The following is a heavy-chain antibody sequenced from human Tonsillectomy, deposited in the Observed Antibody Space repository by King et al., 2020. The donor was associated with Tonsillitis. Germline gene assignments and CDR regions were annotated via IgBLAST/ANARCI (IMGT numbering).Heavy chain of an antibody. CDR2: IYSGGSST. CDR3: AKALLFTMHQGIIKESCTTNAMDV. J-gene: IGHJ6*02. D-gene: IGHD3-10*01. CDR1: GFTFSSYA. V-gene: IGHV3-23*03. Sequence: VQLVESGGGLVQPGGSLRLSCAASGFTFSSYAMSWVRQAPGKGLEWVSVIYSGGSSTYYADSVKGRFTISRDNAKNTLYLQMNSLRAEDTAVYYCAKALLFTMHQGIIKESCTTNAMDVWGQGTPVTVSS.